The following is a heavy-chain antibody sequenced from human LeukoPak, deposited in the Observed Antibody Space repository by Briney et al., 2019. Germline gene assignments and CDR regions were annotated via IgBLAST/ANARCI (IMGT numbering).Heavy chain of an antibody. V-gene: IGHV4-38-2*02. J-gene: IGHJ6*03. Sequence: PSETLSLTCTVSGYSISSGYYWGWIRQPPGKGLEWIGSIYHSGSTNYNPSLKSRVTISVDTSKNQFSLKLSSVTAADTAVYYCARVVSGQWLVQAPYYMDVWGKGTTVTISS. CDR1: GYSISSGYY. CDR3: ARVVSGQWLVQAPYYMDV. D-gene: IGHD6-19*01. CDR2: IYHSGST.